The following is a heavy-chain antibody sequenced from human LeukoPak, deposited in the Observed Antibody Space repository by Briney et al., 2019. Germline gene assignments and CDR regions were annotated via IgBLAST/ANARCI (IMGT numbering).Heavy chain of an antibody. V-gene: IGHV4-59*01. J-gene: IGHJ5*02. D-gene: IGHD3-3*01. CDR3: ARASYDFWSGYPPIWFDP. CDR2: IYYSGST. CDR1: DDSITMYY. Sequence: SETLSLTCSVSDDSITMYYWTWIRQPPGKGLEWIGYIYYSGSTNYNPSLKSRVTISVDTSKNQFSLKLSSVTAADTAVYYCARASYDFWSGYPPIWFDPWGQGTLVTVSS.